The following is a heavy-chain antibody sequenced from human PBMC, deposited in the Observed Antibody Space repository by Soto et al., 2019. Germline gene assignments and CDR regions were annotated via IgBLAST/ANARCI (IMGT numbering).Heavy chain of an antibody. V-gene: IGHV3-11*05. CDR3: ARTIAVAGTSDWFDP. CDR2: ISSSSSYT. Sequence: QVQVVESGGGLVKPGGSLRLSCAASGFTLSDNYMSWIRQAPGKGLEWVSYISSSSSYTKYADSVKGRFTISRDNAKNSLYLQMNSLSAEDTAVYYCARTIAVAGTSDWFDPWGQGTLVTVSS. D-gene: IGHD6-19*01. J-gene: IGHJ5*02. CDR1: GFTLSDNY.